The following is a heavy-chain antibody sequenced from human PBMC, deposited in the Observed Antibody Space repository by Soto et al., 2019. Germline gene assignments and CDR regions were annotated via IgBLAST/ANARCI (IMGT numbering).Heavy chain of an antibody. CDR1: GYTFTSYD. CDR3: ARERSSGAFDI. V-gene: IGHV1-8*01. J-gene: IGHJ3*02. D-gene: IGHD1-26*01. CDR2: MNPNSANT. Sequence: QVQLVQSGAEVKKPGASVKVSCKTSGYTFTSYDINWVRQATGQGLEWMGWMNPNSANTAYAQKFKGRVTMTRNTSIITAYMELSSLRSDDTAVYYCARERSSGAFDIWGQGTMVTVTS.